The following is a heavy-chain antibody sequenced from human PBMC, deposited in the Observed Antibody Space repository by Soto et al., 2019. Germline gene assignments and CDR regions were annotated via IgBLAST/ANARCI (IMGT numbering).Heavy chain of an antibody. CDR3: ARVIRGYAKGSYYYMDV. Sequence: SETLSLTCTVSGGSISSYYWSWIRQPPGKGLEWIGYIYYSGSTNYNPSLKSRVTISVDTSKNQFSLKLSSVTAADTAVYYCARVIRGYAKGSYYYMDVWGKGTTVTVSS. D-gene: IGHD5-12*01. J-gene: IGHJ6*03. CDR1: GGSISSYY. CDR2: IYYSGST. V-gene: IGHV4-59*01.